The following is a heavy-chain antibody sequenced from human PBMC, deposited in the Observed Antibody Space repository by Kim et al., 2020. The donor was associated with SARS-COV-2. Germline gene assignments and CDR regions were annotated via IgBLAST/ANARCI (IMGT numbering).Heavy chain of an antibody. V-gene: IGHV3-64D*09. Sequence: GGSLRLSCSASRFTFSNYPMHWVRQAPGKALEYVSTISTDGGTTYYADSVKGRFTISRDNSQNTLHLQMSSLRTEDTAVYYCVKDWMYTSSPIYYFDSWGQGTLVTVSS. J-gene: IGHJ4*02. D-gene: IGHD6-13*01. CDR2: ISTDGGTT. CDR1: RFTFSNYP. CDR3: VKDWMYTSSPIYYFDS.